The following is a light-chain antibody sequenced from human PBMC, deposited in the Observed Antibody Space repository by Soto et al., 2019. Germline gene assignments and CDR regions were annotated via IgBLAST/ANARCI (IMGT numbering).Light chain of an antibody. Sequence: QSALTQPASVSGSPGQSITISCTGTSSDIGGYKYVSWYQQHPGKVPKLLIYDVNNRPSGVSDRFSGSKSGNTASLTISGLQAEEEAAYYCCSYTSSTSLIFGGGTKLTVL. CDR1: SSDIGGYKY. CDR3: CSYTSSTSLI. J-gene: IGLJ2*01. CDR2: DVN. V-gene: IGLV2-14*03.